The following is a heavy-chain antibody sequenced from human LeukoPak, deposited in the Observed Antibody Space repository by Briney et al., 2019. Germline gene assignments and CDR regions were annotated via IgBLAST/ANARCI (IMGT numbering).Heavy chain of an antibody. CDR2: LAVGSGNT. CDR1: GFSFSSSS. Sequence: SVKVSCKASGFSFSSSSMQWVRQARGQRLEWIGWLAVGSGNTNYAQKFQGRVTITRDMSTSTAYMEQSSLRSEDTALYYCAAVFGSGYYYYFDYWGQGSLVTVSS. D-gene: IGHD3-22*01. CDR3: AAVFGSGYYYYFDY. V-gene: IGHV1-58*02. J-gene: IGHJ4*02.